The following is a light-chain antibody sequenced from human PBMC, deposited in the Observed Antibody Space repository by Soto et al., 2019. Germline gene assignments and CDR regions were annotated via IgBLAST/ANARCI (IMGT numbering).Light chain of an antibody. J-gene: IGKJ1*01. Sequence: DIQMTQSPSSLSASVGDRVTITCRASQGISNYLAWYQQKPGKVPKLLIYAASTLQSGVPSRFSGSGSGTDFTLTISSLQPEDVATYYCQKYNSAPQPWTFGQGTKVEIK. CDR1: QGISNY. V-gene: IGKV1-27*01. CDR3: QKYNSAPQPWT. CDR2: AAS.